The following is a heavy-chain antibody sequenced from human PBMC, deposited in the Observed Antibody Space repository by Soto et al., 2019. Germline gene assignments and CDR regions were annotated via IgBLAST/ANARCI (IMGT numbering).Heavy chain of an antibody. V-gene: IGHV3-33*01. CDR3: ARDLSDTAMADLGY. Sequence: QVQLVESGGGVVQPGRSLRLSCAASGFTFSSYGMHWVRQAPGKGLEWVAVIWYDGSNKYYADSVKGRFTISRDNSKNTLYLQMNSLRAEDTAVYYCARDLSDTAMADLGYWGQGTLVTVSS. CDR1: GFTFSSYG. J-gene: IGHJ4*02. D-gene: IGHD5-18*01. CDR2: IWYDGSNK.